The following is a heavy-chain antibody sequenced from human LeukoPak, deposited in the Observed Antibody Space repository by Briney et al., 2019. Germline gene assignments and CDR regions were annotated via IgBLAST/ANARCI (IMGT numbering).Heavy chain of an antibody. Sequence: SETLSLTCTVSGASVSSASYWSWIRQPPGKGVEWIAHIYNGVNTNYNPSLRSRVTVSVDTSKNQFSLRLNSVTAADTAVYYCARSRAFNSGAFDPWGQGSLVTVSS. CDR3: ARSRAFNSGAFDP. J-gene: IGHJ5*02. V-gene: IGHV4-61*01. CDR2: IYNGVNT. CDR1: GASVSSASY. D-gene: IGHD1-26*01.